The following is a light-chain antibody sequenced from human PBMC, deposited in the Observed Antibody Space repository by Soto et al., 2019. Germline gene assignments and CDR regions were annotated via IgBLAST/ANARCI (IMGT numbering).Light chain of an antibody. J-gene: IGLJ1*01. CDR3: QSYDNRLSEYV. CDR1: SSNIGAGYD. CDR2: GNS. V-gene: IGLV1-40*01. Sequence: QSVLTQPPSVSGAPGQRVTISCTGSSSNIGAGYDVHWYQQVPGTAPKLLIHGNSNRPTGVPDRFSGSKSGTSASLAITGLQAEDEADYYCQSYDNRLSEYVFGTGTKVTGL.